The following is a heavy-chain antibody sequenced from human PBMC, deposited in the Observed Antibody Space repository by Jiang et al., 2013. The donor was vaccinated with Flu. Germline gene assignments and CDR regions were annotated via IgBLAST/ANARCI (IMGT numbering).Heavy chain of an antibody. V-gene: IGHV3-23*01. CDR3: AKQAHYDYVIDI. Sequence: QLLESGGGLVQAWGVPELSCAASGFTFSSYAMSWVRQAPGKGLEWVSAISGSGGSTYYADSVKGRFTISRDNSKNTLYLQMNSLRAEDTAVYYCAKQAHYDYVIDIWAKGQWSPSLQ. J-gene: IGHJ3*02. D-gene: IGHD3-16*01. CDR1: GFTFSSYA. CDR2: ISGSGGST.